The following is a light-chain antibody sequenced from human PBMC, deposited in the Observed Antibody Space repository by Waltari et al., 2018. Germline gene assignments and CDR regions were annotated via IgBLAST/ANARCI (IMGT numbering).Light chain of an antibody. V-gene: IGKV1-39*01. CDR3: QQSYSSPYT. Sequence: DIQMTHSPSSLSASVGDRVVITRRARQSISSYLNGYQQEKGKAPKLLIYKAANLQSGVPSRFSGSGSGTDFTLTIISLQPEDFATYYCQQSYSSPYTFGQGTKVEIK. CDR2: KAA. CDR1: QSISSY. J-gene: IGKJ2*01.